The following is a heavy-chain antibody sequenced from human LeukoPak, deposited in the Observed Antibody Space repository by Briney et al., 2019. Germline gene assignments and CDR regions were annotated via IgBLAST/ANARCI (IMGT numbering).Heavy chain of an antibody. V-gene: IGHV3-30-3*01. CDR2: ISYDGSNK. J-gene: IGHJ6*02. CDR1: GFTFSSYA. CDR3: AKDADYGMDV. Sequence: PGGSLRLSGEAPGFTFSSYAMHWVAKAQGKGLEWVAVISYDGSNKYYADSVKGRFTISRDNSKNTLYLQMNSLRAEDTAVYYCAKDADYGMDVWGQGTTVTVSS.